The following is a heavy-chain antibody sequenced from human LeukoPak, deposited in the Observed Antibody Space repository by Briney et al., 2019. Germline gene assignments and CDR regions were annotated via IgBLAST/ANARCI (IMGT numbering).Heavy chain of an antibody. Sequence: SETLSLTCIVSGGSISSYYWSWIRQPPGKRLEWIGYIYNSGITNHNPSLKSRVTISVDTSKNQFSLKLSSVTAADTAVYYCARAPRYSGSYYAPKFYFDYWGQGTLVTVSS. CDR2: IYNSGIT. CDR3: ARAPRYSGSYYAPKFYFDY. D-gene: IGHD1-26*01. V-gene: IGHV4-59*01. CDR1: GGSISSYY. J-gene: IGHJ4*02.